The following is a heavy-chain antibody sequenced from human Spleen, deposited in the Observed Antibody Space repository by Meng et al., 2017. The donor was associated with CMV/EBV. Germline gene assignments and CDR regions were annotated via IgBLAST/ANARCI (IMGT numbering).Heavy chain of an antibody. CDR3: ARDVAASYYFDY. V-gene: IGHV4-39*07. J-gene: IGHJ4*02. D-gene: IGHD2-21*01. CDR1: GGSISSSSYY. Sequence: SETLSLTCTVSGGSISSSSYYWGWIRQPPGKGLEWIGSIYYSGSTYYNPSLKSRVTISVDTSKNQFSLKLSSVTAADTAVYYCARDVAASYYFDYWGQGTLVTVSS. CDR2: IYYSGST.